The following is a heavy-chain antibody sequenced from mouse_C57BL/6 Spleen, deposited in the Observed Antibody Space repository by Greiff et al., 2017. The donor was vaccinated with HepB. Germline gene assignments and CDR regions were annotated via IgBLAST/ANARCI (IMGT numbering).Heavy chain of an antibody. D-gene: IGHD6-1*01. Sequence: VKLQESGAELVRPGASVKLSCKASGYTFTDYYINWVKQRPGQGLEWIARIYPGSGNTYYNEKFKGKATLTAEKSSSTAYMQLSSLTSEDSAVYFCAREGSPSYYFDYWGQGTTLTVSS. CDR3: AREGSPSYYFDY. CDR1: GYTFTDYY. CDR2: IYPGSGNT. J-gene: IGHJ2*01. V-gene: IGHV1-76*01.